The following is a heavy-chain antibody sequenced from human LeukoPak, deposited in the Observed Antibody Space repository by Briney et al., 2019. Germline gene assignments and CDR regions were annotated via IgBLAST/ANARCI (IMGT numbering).Heavy chain of an antibody. J-gene: IGHJ4*02. Sequence: ASVKVSCKASGYTFNSYYMHWVRQAPGQGLEWMGIINPSRGSTSYAQKFQGRVTMTRDTSTSTVYMELSSLRSEDTAVYYCARAAYRRDGYNSYFFDYWGQGTLVTVSS. V-gene: IGHV1-46*02. CDR3: ARAAYRRDGYNSYFFDY. D-gene: IGHD5-24*01. CDR2: INPSRGST. CDR1: GYTFNSYY.